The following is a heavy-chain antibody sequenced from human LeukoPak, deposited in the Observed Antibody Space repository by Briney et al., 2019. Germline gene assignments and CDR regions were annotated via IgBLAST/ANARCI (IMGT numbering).Heavy chain of an antibody. Sequence: GSLRLSCAASGFTFSNAWMTWVRQAPGKGLEWVSAISATGGSTYYADSVKGRFTISRDNSKNTLYLRMNSLRAEDTAVYYCATKYSSIWHFDYWGQGTLVTVSS. J-gene: IGHJ4*02. CDR1: GFTFSNAW. V-gene: IGHV3-23*01. D-gene: IGHD6-13*01. CDR2: ISATGGST. CDR3: ATKYSSIWHFDY.